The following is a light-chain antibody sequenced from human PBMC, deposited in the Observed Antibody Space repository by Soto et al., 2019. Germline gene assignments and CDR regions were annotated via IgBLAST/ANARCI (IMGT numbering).Light chain of an antibody. Sequence: DIKVTQSPTSLSASEGDRVTITCRASQNINNYLSWYQHRPGKAPKLLIYAASNLQSGVPSRFSGSGSGTDFTLSISGLQPEDFATYYCQQTYSTPVFAFGHGTKVDVK. J-gene: IGKJ3*01. CDR2: AAS. CDR3: QQTYSTPVFA. V-gene: IGKV1-39*01. CDR1: QNINNY.